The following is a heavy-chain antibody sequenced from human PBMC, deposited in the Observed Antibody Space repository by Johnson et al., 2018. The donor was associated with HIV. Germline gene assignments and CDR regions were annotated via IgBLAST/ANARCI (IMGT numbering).Heavy chain of an antibody. V-gene: IGHV3-7*05. CDR1: GSTFSSNW. J-gene: IGHJ3*02. CDR3: ASGDAFDI. CDR2: INQDGSEK. Sequence: EVQLVESGGGLVQPGGSLRLSCATSGSTFSSNWMSWVRQAPGKGLEWVANINQDGSEKYHVDSVKGRFTISRDNGKSSLYLQMNSLRAEDTAVYYCASGDAFDIWGRGTKVTVSS.